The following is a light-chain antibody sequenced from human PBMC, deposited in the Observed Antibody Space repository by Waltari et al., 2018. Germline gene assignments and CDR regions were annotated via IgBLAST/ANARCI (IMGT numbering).Light chain of an antibody. Sequence: EVVLTQSPGTLSLSPGERATLSCRASQSVDSTYLAWYQQKPGQASTLLIYKTSTRATGIPDRFSGSGSGTDFSLNINILEPGDSAVYYCQQFGGSPMYTFGLGTKLEIK. CDR1: QSVDSTY. V-gene: IGKV3-20*01. J-gene: IGKJ2*01. CDR2: KTS. CDR3: QQFGGSPMYT.